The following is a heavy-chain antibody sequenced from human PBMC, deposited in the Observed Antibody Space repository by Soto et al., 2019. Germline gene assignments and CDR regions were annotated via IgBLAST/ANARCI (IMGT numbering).Heavy chain of an antibody. CDR3: GRGPSPRAPAGGTPYYFAMDV. V-gene: IGHV1-8*02. Sequence: ASVKVSCKASGYDFTAYDINWVRQASGQGLEWMGWMNPINGATGFAQRFQGRVSMTRNTATDIAYLDLTGLRSDDTAVYYCGRGPSPRAPAGGTPYYFAMDVWGQGTKVTVYS. CDR2: MNPINGAT. D-gene: IGHD6-13*01. CDR1: GYDFTAYD. J-gene: IGHJ6*02.